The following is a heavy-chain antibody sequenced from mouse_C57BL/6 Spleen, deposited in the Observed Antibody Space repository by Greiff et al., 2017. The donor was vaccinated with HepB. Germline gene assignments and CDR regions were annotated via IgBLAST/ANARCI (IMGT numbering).Heavy chain of an antibody. V-gene: IGHV1-82*01. CDR1: GYAFSSSW. J-gene: IGHJ4*01. Sequence: VQVVESGPELVKPGASVTISCKASGYAFSSSWMNWVKQRPGKGLEWIGRIYPGDGDTTYNGKFKGKATLTADKSSSTAYMHISILTSEDSAVYFCARWVTTVEDAMDYWGQGTSVTVSA. D-gene: IGHD1-1*01. CDR3: ARWVTTVEDAMDY. CDR2: IYPGDGDT.